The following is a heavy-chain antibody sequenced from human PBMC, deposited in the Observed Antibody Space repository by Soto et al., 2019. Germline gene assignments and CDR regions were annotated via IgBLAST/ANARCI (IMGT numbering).Heavy chain of an antibody. D-gene: IGHD3-3*01. Sequence: QVQLVQSGAEVKKPGASVKVSCKASGYTFTSYGISWVRQAPGQGLEWMGWISAYNGNTNYAQKLQGRVTMTTDTPTSTAYMELRSLRSDDTAVYYCARVREYDFWSGYYTGYYYGMDVWGQGTTVTVSS. V-gene: IGHV1-18*04. J-gene: IGHJ6*02. CDR2: ISAYNGNT. CDR1: GYTFTSYG. CDR3: ARVREYDFWSGYYTGYYYGMDV.